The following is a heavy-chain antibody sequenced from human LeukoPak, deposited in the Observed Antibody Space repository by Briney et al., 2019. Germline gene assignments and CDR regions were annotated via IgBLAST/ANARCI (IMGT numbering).Heavy chain of an antibody. J-gene: IGHJ4*02. Sequence: GRSLRLSCAASGFTFSSYAMHWVRQAPGKGLEWVAVISYDGSNKYYADSVKGRFTISRDNSKNTLYLQMNSLRAEDTAVYYCARVTWQWLVYDYWGQGTLVTVSS. CDR2: ISYDGSNK. CDR3: ARVTWQWLVYDY. V-gene: IGHV3-30-3*01. D-gene: IGHD6-19*01. CDR1: GFTFSSYA.